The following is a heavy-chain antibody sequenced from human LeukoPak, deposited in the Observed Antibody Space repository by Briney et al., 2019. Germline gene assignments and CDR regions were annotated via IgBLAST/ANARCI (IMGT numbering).Heavy chain of an antibody. CDR2: IYYSGST. Sequence: KPSETLSLTCIVSGGSISSSSYYWGWIRQPPGKGLEWIGSIYYSGSTYYNPSLKSRVTISVDTSKNQFSLKLSSVTAADTAVYYCARRAVIAVAGDFDYWGQGTLVTVSS. J-gene: IGHJ4*02. V-gene: IGHV4-39*01. D-gene: IGHD6-19*01. CDR1: GGSISSSSYY. CDR3: ARRAVIAVAGDFDY.